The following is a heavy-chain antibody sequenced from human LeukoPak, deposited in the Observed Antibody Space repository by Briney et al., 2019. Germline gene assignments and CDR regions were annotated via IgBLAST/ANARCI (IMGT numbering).Heavy chain of an antibody. CDR1: GFTFSSYS. J-gene: IGHJ4*02. CDR2: ISSSSSTI. V-gene: IGHV3-48*04. Sequence: GGSLRLSCAASGFTFSSYSMNWVRQAPGKGLEWVSYISSSSSTIYYADSVKGRFTISRDNAKNSLYLQMNSLRTEDTALYYCAKDVGSGWSSLGYWGQGTLVTVSS. D-gene: IGHD6-19*01. CDR3: AKDVGSGWSSLGY.